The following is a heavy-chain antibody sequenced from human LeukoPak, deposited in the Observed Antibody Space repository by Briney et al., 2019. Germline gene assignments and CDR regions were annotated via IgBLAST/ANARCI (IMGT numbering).Heavy chain of an antibody. J-gene: IGHJ4*02. D-gene: IGHD4-23*01. V-gene: IGHV4-38-2*02. Sequence: SETLSLTCTVSGDFIKNGYYWGWIRQPPGKGLEWIGSIYHSGSTYYNPSLKSRVTISVDTSKNQFSLRLSSVTAADTAVYYCARGRSGYGGNSGIASCDYWGQGTLVTVSS. CDR3: ARGRSGYGGNSGIASCDY. CDR1: GDFIKNGYY. CDR2: IYHSGST.